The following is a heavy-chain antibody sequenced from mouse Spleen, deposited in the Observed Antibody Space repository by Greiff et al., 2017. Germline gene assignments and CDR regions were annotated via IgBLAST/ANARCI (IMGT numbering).Heavy chain of an antibody. V-gene: IGHV3-6*01. CDR2: ISYDGSN. CDR1: GYSITSGYY. D-gene: IGHD3-1*01. CDR3: AHSGYYFDY. J-gene: IGHJ2*01. Sequence: DVKLQESGPGLVKPSQSLSLTCSVTGYSITSGYYWNWIRQFPGNKLEWMGYISYDGSNNYNPSLKNRISITRDTSKNQFFLKLNSVTTEDTATYYCAHSGYYFDYWGQGTTLTVSS.